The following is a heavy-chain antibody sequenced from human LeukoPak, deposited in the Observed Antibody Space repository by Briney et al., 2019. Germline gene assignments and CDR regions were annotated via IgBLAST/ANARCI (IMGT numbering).Heavy chain of an antibody. CDR3: TRQNYYDSSGSY. CDR1: GFTFSGSA. Sequence: PGGSLRLSCAASGFTFSGSAMHWVRQASGKGLEWVGRIRSKANSYATAYAASVKGRFTISRDDSKNTEYLQMNSMKTEDTAVYYCTRQNYYDSSGSYWGQGTLVTVSS. V-gene: IGHV3-73*01. CDR2: IRSKANSYAT. D-gene: IGHD3-22*01. J-gene: IGHJ4*02.